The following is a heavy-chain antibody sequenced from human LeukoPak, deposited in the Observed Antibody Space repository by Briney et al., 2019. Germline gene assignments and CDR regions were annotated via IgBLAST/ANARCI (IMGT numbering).Heavy chain of an antibody. D-gene: IGHD3-3*01. J-gene: IGHJ4*02. CDR3: AKVGYPIFGVVKVLLYFDY. CDR1: GFTFSSYS. V-gene: IGHV3-48*04. CDR2: ISSSSSTI. Sequence: SGGSLRLSCAASGFTFSSYSMNWVRQAPGKGLEWVSYISSSSSTIYYADSVKGRFTISRDNAKNSLYLQMNSLRAEDTAVYYCAKVGYPIFGVVKVLLYFDYWGQGTLVTVSS.